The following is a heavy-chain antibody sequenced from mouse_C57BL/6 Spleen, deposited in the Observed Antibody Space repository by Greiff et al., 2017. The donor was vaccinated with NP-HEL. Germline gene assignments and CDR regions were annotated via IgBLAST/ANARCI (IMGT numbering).Heavy chain of an antibody. CDR1: GYTFTSYW. CDR2: IYPGSGST. CDR3: ARLKGYYGSSYNYAMDY. D-gene: IGHD1-1*01. V-gene: IGHV1-55*01. Sequence: VQLQQPGAELVKPGASVKMSCKASGYTFTSYWITWVKQRPGQGLEWIGDIYPGSGSTNYNEKFKSKATLTVDTSSSTAYMQLSSLTSEDSAVYYCARLKGYYGSSYNYAMDYWGQGTSVTVSS. J-gene: IGHJ4*01.